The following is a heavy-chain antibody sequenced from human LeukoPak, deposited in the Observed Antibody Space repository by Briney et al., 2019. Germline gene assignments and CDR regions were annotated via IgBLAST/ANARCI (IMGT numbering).Heavy chain of an antibody. J-gene: IGHJ4*02. CDR3: ARATAENDY. CDR2: INPKSGGT. CDR1: VYTFTGYY. D-gene: IGHD1-14*01. Sequence: ASVKVSFKASVYTFTGYYMHWVRQAPGQGLEWMGWINPKSGGTNYLQKFQGRVTMTRDTSISTAYMELSRLRSDDTAVYYCARATAENDYWGQGTLVTVSS. V-gene: IGHV1-2*02.